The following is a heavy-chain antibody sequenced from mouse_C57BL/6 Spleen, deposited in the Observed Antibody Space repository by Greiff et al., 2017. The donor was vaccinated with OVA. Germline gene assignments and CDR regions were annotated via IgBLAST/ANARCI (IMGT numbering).Heavy chain of an antibody. CDR1: GFSFNTYA. V-gene: IGHV10-1*01. CDR2: IRSKSNNYAT. Sequence: DVQLVESGGGLVQPKGSLKLSCAASGFSFNTYAMNWVRQAPGKGLEWVARIRSKSNNYATYYADSVKDRFTISRDDSESMLYLQMNNLKTEDTAMYYCVRPYYSNFAWFAYWGQGTLVTVSA. J-gene: IGHJ3*01. D-gene: IGHD2-5*01. CDR3: VRPYYSNFAWFAY.